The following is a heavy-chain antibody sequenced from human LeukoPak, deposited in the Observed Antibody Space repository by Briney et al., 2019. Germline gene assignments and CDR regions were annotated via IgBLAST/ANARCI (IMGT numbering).Heavy chain of an antibody. CDR3: ARTAARRFDY. J-gene: IGHJ4*02. CDR1: GYTFPSYF. V-gene: IGHV1-46*01. D-gene: IGHD6-6*01. CDR2: INPIGGST. Sequence: ASVKVSCKASGYTFPSYFMHWVRQAPGQGLEWMGIINPIGGSTTYAQKFQGRVTMTRDTSTSTVYMELSSLRSDDAAVYYCARTAARRFDYWGQGTLVTASS.